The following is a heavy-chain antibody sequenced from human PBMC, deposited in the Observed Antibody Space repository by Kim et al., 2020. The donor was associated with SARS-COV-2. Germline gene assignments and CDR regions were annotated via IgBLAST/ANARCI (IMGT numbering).Heavy chain of an antibody. V-gene: IGHV3-53*01. D-gene: IGHD3-9*01. J-gene: IGHJ4*02. Sequence: GGSLRLSCAASGFTVDDNFMSWVRQAPGKGLEWVSIVFGGGETYYADSVKGRFITSRDNSRNTLDLQMDRLRADDTAVYYCARGDFESWGQGVRVTVSS. CDR3: ARGDFES. CDR2: VFGGGET. CDR1: GFTVDDNF.